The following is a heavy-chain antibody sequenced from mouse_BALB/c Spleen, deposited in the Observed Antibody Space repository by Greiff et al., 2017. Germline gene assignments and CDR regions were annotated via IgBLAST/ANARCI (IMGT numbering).Heavy chain of an antibody. Sequence: VQLKESGGGLVQPGGSLRLSCATSGFTFTDYYMSWVRQPPGKALEWLGFIRNKANGYTTEYSASVKGRFTISRDNSQSILYLQMNTLRAEDSATYYCAREISIYYDYLFAYWGQGTLVTVSA. J-gene: IGHJ3*01. CDR3: AREISIYYDYLFAY. CDR1: GFTFTDYY. V-gene: IGHV7-3*02. CDR2: IRNKANGYTT. D-gene: IGHD2-4*01.